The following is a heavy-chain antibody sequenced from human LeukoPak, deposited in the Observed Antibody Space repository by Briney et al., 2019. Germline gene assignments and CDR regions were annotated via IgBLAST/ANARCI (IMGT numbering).Heavy chain of an antibody. J-gene: IGHJ4*02. CDR3: ARDLNLSLRS. D-gene: IGHD3-16*01. V-gene: IGHV1-2*02. CDR2: INPNSGGT. Sequence: ASVKVSCKASGYIFTGYYMHWVRQAPGQGLEWMGWINPNSGGTNYAQKFQGRVTMTRDTSISTAYMGLSRLRSDDTAVYYCARDLNLSLRSWGQGTLVTVSS. CDR1: GYIFTGYY.